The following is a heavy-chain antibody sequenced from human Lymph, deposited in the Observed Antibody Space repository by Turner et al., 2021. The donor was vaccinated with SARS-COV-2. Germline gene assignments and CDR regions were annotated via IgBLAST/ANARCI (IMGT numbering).Heavy chain of an antibody. V-gene: IGHV3-33*05. Sequence: QVQLVESGGGVVQPGGSLRLSCSASGFTFSTYGMHGVRQAPGKGLEWVAVILYDGSFKYYVDSVKGRFTISRDNSKNTLYLQMNSLRAEDTAVYYCARDYSSSSYLVSWFDPWGQGTLVTVSS. CDR2: ILYDGSFK. D-gene: IGHD6-6*01. J-gene: IGHJ5*02. CDR3: ARDYSSSSYLVSWFDP. CDR1: GFTFSTYG.